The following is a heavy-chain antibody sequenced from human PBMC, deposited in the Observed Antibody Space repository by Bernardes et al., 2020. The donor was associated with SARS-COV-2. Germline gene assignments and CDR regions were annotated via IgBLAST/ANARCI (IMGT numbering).Heavy chain of an antibody. V-gene: IGHV3-20*01. CDR1: GFTFSSYW. CDR3: ARSGSYEYYYDAMDV. D-gene: IGHD1-26*01. J-gene: IGHJ6*02. Sequence: GGSLRLSCAASGFTFSSYWMSWVRQAPGKGLEWVSGINWNGGRTGYVDSVKGRFTISRDNAKSTLYLQMNSLRGEDTALYHCARSGSYEYYYDAMDVWGQGTTVTVSS. CDR2: INWNGGRT.